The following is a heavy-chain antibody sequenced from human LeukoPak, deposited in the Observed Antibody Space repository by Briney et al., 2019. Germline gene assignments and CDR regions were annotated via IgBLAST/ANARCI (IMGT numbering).Heavy chain of an antibody. Sequence: ASVKVSCKLSGSTLTEFSMHWVRQAPGKGLEWMGGYGPEDGETTYAQNFQGRVTMTDDSSTDTVYLDLSSLRSEDTAMYYCATDNFEYWGQGTQVTVSS. V-gene: IGHV1-24*01. J-gene: IGHJ4*02. CDR1: GSTLTEFS. CDR2: YGPEDGET. CDR3: ATDNFEY.